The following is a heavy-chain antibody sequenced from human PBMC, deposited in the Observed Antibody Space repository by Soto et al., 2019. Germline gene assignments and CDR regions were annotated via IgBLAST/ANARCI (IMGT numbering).Heavy chain of an antibody. D-gene: IGHD6-13*01. CDR1: GGSISSSSYY. CDR2: IYYSGST. J-gene: IGHJ5*02. Sequence: SETLSLSCTVSGGSISSSSYYWGWIRQPPGKGLEWIGSIYYSGSTYYNPSLKSRVTISVDTSKNQFSLKLSSVTAADTAAYYCAPYSSSRGWFDPWGQGTLVTVSS. V-gene: IGHV4-39*01. CDR3: APYSSSRGWFDP.